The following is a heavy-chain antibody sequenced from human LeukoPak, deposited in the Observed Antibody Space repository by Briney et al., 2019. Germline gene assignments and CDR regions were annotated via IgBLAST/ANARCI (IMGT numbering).Heavy chain of an antibody. V-gene: IGHV4-31*03. CDR2: IYYSGST. CDR3: ARSSSSFRRLVGYFDY. Sequence: SETLSLTCTVSGGSISSGGYYWSWIRQHPGKGLEWIGYIYYSGSTYYNPSLKSRVTISVDTSKSQFSLKLSSVTAADTAVYYCARSSSSFRRLVGYFDYWGQGTLVTVSS. CDR1: GGSISSGGYY. J-gene: IGHJ4*02. D-gene: IGHD6-13*01.